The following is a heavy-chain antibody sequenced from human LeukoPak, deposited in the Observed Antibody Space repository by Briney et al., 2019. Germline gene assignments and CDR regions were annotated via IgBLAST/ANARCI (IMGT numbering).Heavy chain of an antibody. Sequence: GGALRLSCAAYGFTFSRYWMDWVRQAPGEGLVWVSRIKTNGTYTSNADSVKGRFTISTDNAKSSLYLQMNSLRVEDTAVYYCVADLGDYADFWGQGTLVTVSS. CDR1: GFTFSRYW. V-gene: IGHV3-74*01. CDR3: VADLGDYADF. J-gene: IGHJ4*02. CDR2: IKTNGTYT.